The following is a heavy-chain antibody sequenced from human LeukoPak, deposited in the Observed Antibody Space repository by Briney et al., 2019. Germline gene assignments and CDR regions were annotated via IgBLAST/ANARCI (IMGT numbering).Heavy chain of an antibody. V-gene: IGHV3-21*01. D-gene: IGHD1-1*01. CDR3: ARALRLEGDY. CDR1: GFTFSSYS. Sequence: GGSLRLSCAASGFTFSSYSMNWVRQAPGKGLEWVSSISSSSSYIYYADSVKGRFTISRDNAKNSLYLQMNGLRAEDTAVYYCARALRLEGDYWGQGTLVTVSS. CDR2: ISSSSSYI. J-gene: IGHJ4*02.